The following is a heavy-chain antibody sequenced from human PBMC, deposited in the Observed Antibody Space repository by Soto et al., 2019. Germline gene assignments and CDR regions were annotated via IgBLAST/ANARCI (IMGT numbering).Heavy chain of an antibody. D-gene: IGHD1-1*01. Sequence: SGPTLVNPTQTLTLTCTFSGFSLSTSGVGVGWIRQPPGKALEWLALIYWDDDKRYSPSLKSRLTITKDTSKNQVVLTMPNMDRVDTAAYYCCERANIGNWFVRYLFDYWGQGTLVTVSS. CDR1: GFSLSTSGVG. CDR2: IYWDDDK. CDR3: CERANIGNWFVRYLFDY. J-gene: IGHJ4*02. V-gene: IGHV2-5*02.